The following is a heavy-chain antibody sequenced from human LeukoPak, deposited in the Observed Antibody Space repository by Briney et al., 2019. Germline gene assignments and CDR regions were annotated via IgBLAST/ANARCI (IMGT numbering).Heavy chain of an antibody. D-gene: IGHD3-22*01. CDR1: GYTFTSYA. V-gene: IGHV1-3*01. CDR3: ARGRTPITMIVVVINPDAFDI. Sequence: ASVKVSCKASGYTFTSYAMHWVRQAPGQRHEWMGWINAGNGNTKYSQKFQGRVTITRDTSASTAYMELSSLRSEDTAVYYCARGRTPITMIVVVINPDAFDIWGQGTMVTVSS. J-gene: IGHJ3*02. CDR2: INAGNGNT.